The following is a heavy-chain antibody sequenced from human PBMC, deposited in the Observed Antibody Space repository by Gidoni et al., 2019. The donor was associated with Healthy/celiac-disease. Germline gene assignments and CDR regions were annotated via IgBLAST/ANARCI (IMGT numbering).Heavy chain of an antibody. J-gene: IGHJ4*02. CDR2: INPSGGST. V-gene: IGHV1-46*01. D-gene: IGHD3-22*01. Sequence: QVQLVQSGAEVKKPGASVKVSCKASGYTFTSYYMHWVRQAPGQGLEWMGIINPSGGSTSYAQKFQGRVTMTRDTSTSTVYMELSSLRSEDTAVYYCARDPAYYYDSSGYYPIPYFDYWGQGTLVTVSS. CDR1: GYTFTSYY. CDR3: ARDPAYYYDSSGYYPIPYFDY.